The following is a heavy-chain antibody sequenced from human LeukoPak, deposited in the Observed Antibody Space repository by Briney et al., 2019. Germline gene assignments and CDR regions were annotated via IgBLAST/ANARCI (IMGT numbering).Heavy chain of an antibody. CDR3: ARGRPYNVGLPPWFDP. D-gene: IGHD1-14*01. V-gene: IGHV4-59*12. J-gene: IGHJ5*02. Sequence: SETLSLTCTVSGGSISSYYWSWIRQTPGKGLEWIGYIYYSGSTNYNPSLKSRVTISVDTSKNQFSLNLSSMTAADTAVYYCARGRPYNVGLPPWFDPWGQGTLVTVSS. CDR2: IYYSGST. CDR1: GGSISSYY.